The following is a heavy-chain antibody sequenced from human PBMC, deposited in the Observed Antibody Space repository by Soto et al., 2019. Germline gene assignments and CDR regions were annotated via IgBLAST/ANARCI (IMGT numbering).Heavy chain of an antibody. CDR2: IYYSGST. V-gene: IGHV4-59*01. D-gene: IGHD3-22*01. CDR3: ARGLISGYYLYDAFDI. CDR1: GDSISSYY. Sequence: PSETLSLTCTFSGDSISSYYWSWIRQPPGKGLEWIGYIYYSGSTNYNPSLKSRVTISVDTSKNQFSLKLSSVTAADTAVYYCARGLISGYYLYDAFDIWGQGTMVTVSS. J-gene: IGHJ3*02.